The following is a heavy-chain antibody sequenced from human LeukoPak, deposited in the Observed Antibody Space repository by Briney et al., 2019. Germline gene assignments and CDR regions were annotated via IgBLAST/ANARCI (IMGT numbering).Heavy chain of an antibody. Sequence: GGSLRLSCAASGFTFSSYAMSWARQAPGKGLEWVSAISGSGSSTYSADSVKGRFTISRDNSKNTLYLQMNSLRGEDTAVYYCAKAVAAGGYHFYGMDVWGQGTTVTVSS. CDR1: GFTFSSYA. V-gene: IGHV3-23*01. J-gene: IGHJ6*02. CDR2: ISGSGSST. CDR3: AKAVAAGGYHFYGMDV. D-gene: IGHD6-13*01.